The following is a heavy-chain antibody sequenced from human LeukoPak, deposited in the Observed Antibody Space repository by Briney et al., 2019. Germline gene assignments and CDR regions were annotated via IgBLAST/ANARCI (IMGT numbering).Heavy chain of an antibody. Sequence: SENLSLNCTVSGGSTSSSDYYWGWIRQPPGKDLEWIGCVYYSGSTHYSPSLKSRVTISVDTSKNQFSLKLTSLTAADTAVYYCARAGYSYGSNYFDYWGQGTLVTVSS. V-gene: IGHV4-39*01. CDR3: ARAGYSYGSNYFDY. CDR1: GGSTSSSDYY. D-gene: IGHD5-18*01. CDR2: VYYSGST. J-gene: IGHJ4*02.